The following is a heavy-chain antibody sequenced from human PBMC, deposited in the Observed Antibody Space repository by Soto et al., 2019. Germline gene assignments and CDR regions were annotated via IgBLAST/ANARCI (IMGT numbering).Heavy chain of an antibody. D-gene: IGHD3-16*01. CDR3: ARDWGRDGCFDY. CDR1: GGSISSGGYH. Sequence: QVQLQESGPGLVKPSQTLSLICTVSGGSISSGGYHWSWIRQHPGKGLEWIGYIYYSGSTYYNPSLKSRVTISVDTSKNQFSLKLTSVTAADTAVYYCARDWGRDGCFDYWGQGTLVTVSS. CDR2: IYYSGST. J-gene: IGHJ4*02. V-gene: IGHV4-31*03.